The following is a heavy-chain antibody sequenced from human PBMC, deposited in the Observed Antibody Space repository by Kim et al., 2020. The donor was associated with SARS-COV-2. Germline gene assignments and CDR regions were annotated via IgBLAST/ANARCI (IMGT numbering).Heavy chain of an antibody. D-gene: IGHD4-4*01. CDR1: GFTFSSYW. CDR2: INSEGSST. CDR3: ARVSNYEYYYYYYGMDV. V-gene: IGHV3-74*01. J-gene: IGHJ6*02. Sequence: VGSLRLSCAASGFTFSSYWMHWVRQAPGKGLVWVSRINSEGSSTSYADSVKGRFTISSDNAKNTLNLQMNSMRAEDTAVYYCARVSNYEYYYYYYGMDVWGQGTTVTVSS.